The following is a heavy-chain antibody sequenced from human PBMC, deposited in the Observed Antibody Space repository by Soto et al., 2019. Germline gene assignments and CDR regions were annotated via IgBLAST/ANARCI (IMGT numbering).Heavy chain of an antibody. J-gene: IGHJ4*02. D-gene: IGHD3-3*01. CDR1: GGSISSGGYF. Sequence: SETLSLTCTVSGGSISSGGYFWSWIRQHPGKGLESIGYIYYTGTTYYNPSLKSRLTMSEVTSKNQFSLKLSSVTAADTAVYYCASFTIYRFDYWGQGTLVTVSS. CDR2: IYYTGTT. V-gene: IGHV4-31*03. CDR3: ASFTIYRFDY.